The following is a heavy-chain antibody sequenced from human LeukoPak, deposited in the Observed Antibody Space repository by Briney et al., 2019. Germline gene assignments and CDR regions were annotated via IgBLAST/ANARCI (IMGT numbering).Heavy chain of an antibody. CDR3: ARGTMVPTDYGMDV. Sequence: PGGSLRLSCAASEFTFSDYAMHWVRQAPGKGLEWVSIISSDGSSKFYADSVQGRFTISRDNSKNTLYLQMNSLRAEDAAVYYRARGTMVPTDYGMDVWGQGTTVTVSS. D-gene: IGHD4/OR15-4a*01. CDR2: ISSDGSSK. V-gene: IGHV3-30-3*01. J-gene: IGHJ6*01. CDR1: EFTFSDYA.